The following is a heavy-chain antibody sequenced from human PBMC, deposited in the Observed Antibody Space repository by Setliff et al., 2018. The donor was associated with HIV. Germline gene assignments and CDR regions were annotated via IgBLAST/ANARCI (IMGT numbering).Heavy chain of an antibody. CDR3: ASAIVGLGYDFFSVDV. CDR2: INAGYGNT. J-gene: IGHJ6*04. CDR1: GYTFTSYA. V-gene: IGHV1-3*01. D-gene: IGHD1-26*01. Sequence: ASVKVSCKASGYTFTSYAIHWVRQAPGQSLEWMGWINAGYGNTKYSQKFQSRVTITRDASASTAYMGLSRLGSEDKAVSYCASAIVGLGYDFFSVDVWGKGTTVTVSS.